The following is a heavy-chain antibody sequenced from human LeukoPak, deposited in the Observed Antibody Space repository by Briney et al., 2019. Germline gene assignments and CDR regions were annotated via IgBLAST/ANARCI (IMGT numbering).Heavy chain of an antibody. CDR3: ARSTSMVRNLGGAFDI. J-gene: IGHJ3*02. Sequence: SETLSLTCAVYGGSFSGYYWSWIRQPPGKGLEWIGEINHSGSTNYNPSLKSRVTISVDTSKNQFSLTLSSVTAADTAVYYCARSTSMVRNLGGAFDIWGQGTMVTVSS. CDR1: GGSFSGYY. CDR2: INHSGST. D-gene: IGHD3-10*01. V-gene: IGHV4-34*01.